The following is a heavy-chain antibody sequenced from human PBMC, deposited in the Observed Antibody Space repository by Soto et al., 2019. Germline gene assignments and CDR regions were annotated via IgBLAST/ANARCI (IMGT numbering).Heavy chain of an antibody. J-gene: IGHJ5*02. D-gene: IGHD3-9*01. CDR3: ARDWGDLGADWLLFLMGNWFDP. CDR1: GFTFSSYS. V-gene: IGHV3-21*01. Sequence: EVQLVESGGGLVKPGGSLRLSCAASGFTFSSYSMNWVRQAPGKGLEWVSSISSSSSYIYYADSVKGRFTISRDNAKNSLYLQMNSLRAEDTAVYYCARDWGDLGADWLLFLMGNWFDPWGQGTLVTVSS. CDR2: ISSSSSYI.